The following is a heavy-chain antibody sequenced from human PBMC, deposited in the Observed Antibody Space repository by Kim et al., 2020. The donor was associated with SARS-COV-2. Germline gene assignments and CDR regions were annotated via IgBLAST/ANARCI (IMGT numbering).Heavy chain of an antibody. CDR2: IYYSGST. D-gene: IGHD6-19*01. Sequence: SETLSLTCTVSGGSISSYYSSWIRQPPGKGLEWIGYIYYSGSTNYNPSLKSRVTISVDTSKNQFSLKLRSVTAADTAVYYCSGDYSRCWWGYWSQGTLVT. V-gene: IGHV4-59*08. CDR3: SGDYSRCWWGY. CDR1: GGSISSYY. J-gene: IGHJ4*02.